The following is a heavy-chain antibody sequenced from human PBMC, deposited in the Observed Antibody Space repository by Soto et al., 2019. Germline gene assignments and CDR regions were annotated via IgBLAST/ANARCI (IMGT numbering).Heavy chain of an antibody. V-gene: IGHV4-4*02. CDR3: ARAPYSSSSFFFDY. J-gene: IGHJ4*02. CDR1: GGSITSSNW. D-gene: IGHD6-6*01. CDR2: IYYSGST. Sequence: SETLSLTCAVSGGSITSSNWWSWVRQPPGKGLEWVGEIYYSGSTNYNPSLKSRLTISVDKSNNQFSLRLSSVTAADTAVYYCARAPYSSSSFFFDYWGQGTPVTVSS.